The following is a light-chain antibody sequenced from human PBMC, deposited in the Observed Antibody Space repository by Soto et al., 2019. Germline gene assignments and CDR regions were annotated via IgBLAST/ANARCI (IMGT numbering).Light chain of an antibody. CDR3: QQYNTYST. V-gene: IGKV1-5*03. CDR1: QSISSW. J-gene: IGKJ1*01. CDR2: KAS. Sequence: DIQMTQSPSTLSASVGDSVTINCRASQSISSWLAWYQQKPGKAPKLLIYKASNLESGVPSRFSGSGSGTEFTLTISSLQPDDFATYYCQQYNTYSTFGQGTKVDI.